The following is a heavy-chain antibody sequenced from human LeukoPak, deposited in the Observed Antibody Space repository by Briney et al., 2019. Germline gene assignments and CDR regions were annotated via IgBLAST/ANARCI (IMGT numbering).Heavy chain of an antibody. D-gene: IGHD2-15*01. CDR2: ISSSGSTI. CDR3: ARRDGASCLDY. J-gene: IGHJ4*02. V-gene: IGHV3-48*03. Sequence: PGGSLRLSCAVSGFTFSSYDVKWVRLAPGKGLEWVSFISSSGSTINYADSVNGRFTISRDNSKNTLYLQMNSLSTDDTAVYSCARRDGASCLDYWGQGTLVTVSS. CDR1: GFTFSSYD.